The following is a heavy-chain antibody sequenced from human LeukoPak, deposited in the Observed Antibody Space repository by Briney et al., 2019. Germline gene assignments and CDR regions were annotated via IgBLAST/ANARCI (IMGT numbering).Heavy chain of an antibody. Sequence: SSETLSLTCTVSGGSVSSGSYYWSWIRQPPGKGLEWIGYIYYSGSTNYNPSPKSRVTISVDTSKNQFSLKLSSVTAADTAVYYCARGGYSYGPGPRQPWGQGTLVTVSS. J-gene: IGHJ4*02. D-gene: IGHD5-18*01. CDR2: IYYSGST. V-gene: IGHV4-61*01. CDR1: GGSVSSGSYY. CDR3: ARGGYSYGPGPRQP.